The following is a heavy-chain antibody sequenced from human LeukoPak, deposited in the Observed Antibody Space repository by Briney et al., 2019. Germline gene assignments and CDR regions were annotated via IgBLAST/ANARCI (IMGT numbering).Heavy chain of an antibody. V-gene: IGHV1-18*01. Sequence: ASVKVSCKASGYTFTSYGISWVRQAPGQGLEWMGWISAYNGNTNYAQKLQGRVTMTTDTSTSTAYMGLRSLRSDDTAVYYCARGGPHDSKHPLYGMDVWGQGTTVTVSS. CDR1: GYTFTSYG. CDR3: ARGGPHDSKHPLYGMDV. CDR2: ISAYNGNT. D-gene: IGHD2-15*01. J-gene: IGHJ6*02.